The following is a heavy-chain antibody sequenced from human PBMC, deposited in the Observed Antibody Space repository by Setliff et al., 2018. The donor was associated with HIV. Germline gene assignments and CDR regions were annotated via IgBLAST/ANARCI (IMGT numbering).Heavy chain of an antibody. Sequence: ASVKVSCKASGYTFTNHAMHWVRQAPGQRLEWMGWINAGNGNTKYSQKFQGRVTITRDTSASTAYMELSSLRSEDTAVYYCARDSFGGEFTYYYYGMDVWGQGTTVTVSS. CDR3: ARDSFGGEFTYYYYGMDV. V-gene: IGHV1-3*01. CDR2: INAGNGNT. CDR1: GYTFTNHA. J-gene: IGHJ6*02. D-gene: IGHD3-10*01.